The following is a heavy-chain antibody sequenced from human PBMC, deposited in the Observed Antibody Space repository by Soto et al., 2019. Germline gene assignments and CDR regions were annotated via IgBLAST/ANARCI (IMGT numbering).Heavy chain of an antibody. CDR1: GFTFTSSA. D-gene: IGHD1-1*01. CDR3: AAVPPGTNKGLYYAFDI. Sequence: SVKVSCKASGFTFTSSAMQWVRQARGQRLEWIGWVVVGSGNTNYAQKFQERVTITRDMSTSTAYMELSSLRSEDTAVYYCAAVPPGTNKGLYYAFDIWGQGTMVTVSS. J-gene: IGHJ3*02. V-gene: IGHV1-58*02. CDR2: VVVGSGNT.